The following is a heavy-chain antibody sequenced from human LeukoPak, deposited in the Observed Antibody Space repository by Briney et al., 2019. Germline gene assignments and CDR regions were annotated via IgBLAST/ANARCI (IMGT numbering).Heavy chain of an antibody. CDR2: IYYSGST. CDR3: AKLQLERTMGAFDI. V-gene: IGHV4-59*08. Sequence: SETLSLTCTVSGGSISSYYWSWIRQPPGKGLEWIGYIYYSGSTNYNPSLKSRVTISVDTSKNQFSLKLSSVTAADTAVYYCAKLQLERTMGAFDIWGQGTMVTVSS. J-gene: IGHJ3*02. CDR1: GGSISSYY. D-gene: IGHD1-1*01.